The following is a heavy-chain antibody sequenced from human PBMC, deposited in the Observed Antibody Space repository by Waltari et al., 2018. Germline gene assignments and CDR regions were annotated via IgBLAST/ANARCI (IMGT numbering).Heavy chain of an antibody. CDR3: ARASLVGATTGYAFDI. D-gene: IGHD1-26*01. CDR1: GGSISSGSYY. CDR2: IYTSGST. J-gene: IGHJ3*02. V-gene: IGHV4-61*02. Sequence: QVQLQESGPGLVKPSQTLSLTCTVSGGSISSGSYYWSWIRQPAGKGLEWIGRIYTSGSTNYNPSLKSRVTLSVDTSKNQFSLKLSSVTAADTAVYYCARASLVGATTGYAFDIWGQGTMVTVSS.